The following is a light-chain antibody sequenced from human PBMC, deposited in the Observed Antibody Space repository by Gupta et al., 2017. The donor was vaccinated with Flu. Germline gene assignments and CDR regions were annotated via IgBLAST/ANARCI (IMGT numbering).Light chain of an antibody. CDR3: QRRRTWT. V-gene: IGKV3-11*01. CDR2: DAS. J-gene: IGKJ1*01. Sequence: EIVLTQSPATLSLSPGERATLSCRASQSVSSYLAWYQQKPGQAPRLLIYDASNRATGIRSRFSGSGSGTDFTLTIRGLEAEDFYYYYRQRRRTWTFGQGTKVEIK. CDR1: QSVSSY.